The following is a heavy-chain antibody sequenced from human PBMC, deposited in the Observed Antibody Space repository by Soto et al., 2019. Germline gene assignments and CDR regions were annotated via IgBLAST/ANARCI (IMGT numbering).Heavy chain of an antibody. CDR3: ATLRVRAQTGLQLPDDH. CDR1: GGTFSHFV. D-gene: IGHD1-7*01. V-gene: IGHV1-69*01. J-gene: IGHJ4*02. CDR2: IIPILHTT. Sequence: QVQLVQSGAEVKKPGSSVKVSCKASGGTFSHFVFSWVRQAPGQGLEWMGGIIPILHTTEYAQKFQDRVTLPAEESTSTAYMERRSLTSEDTALYYCATLRVRAQTGLQLPDDHWGQGTLVTVSS.